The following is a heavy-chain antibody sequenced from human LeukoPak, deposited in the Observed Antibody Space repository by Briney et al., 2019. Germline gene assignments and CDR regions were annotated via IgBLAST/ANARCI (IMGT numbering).Heavy chain of an antibody. CDR3: ARRARDTALFDP. CDR1: GYTFTSYD. CDR2: MNPNSGNT. V-gene: IGHV1-8*01. Sequence: AASVKVSFKASGYTFTSYDINWVRQATGQGLEWMGWMNPNSGNTGYAQKFQGRVTMTRNTSISTAYMELSSLRSEDTAVYYCARRARDTALFDPWGQGTLVTVSS. J-gene: IGHJ5*02. D-gene: IGHD5-18*01.